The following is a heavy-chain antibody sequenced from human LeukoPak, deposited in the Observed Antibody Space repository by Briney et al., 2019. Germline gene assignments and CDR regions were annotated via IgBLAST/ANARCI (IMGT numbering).Heavy chain of an antibody. V-gene: IGHV3-53*01. CDR2: IYSGGST. CDR3: ARDAEYCSGGSCYAYDY. J-gene: IGHJ4*02. Sequence: PGVSLRLSCAASGFTVSSNYMSWVRQAPGKGLEWVSVIYSGGSTYYADSVKGRFTISRDNSKNTLYLQMNSLRAEDTAVYYCARDAEYCSGGSCYAYDYWGQGTLVTVSS. CDR1: GFTVSSNY. D-gene: IGHD2-15*01.